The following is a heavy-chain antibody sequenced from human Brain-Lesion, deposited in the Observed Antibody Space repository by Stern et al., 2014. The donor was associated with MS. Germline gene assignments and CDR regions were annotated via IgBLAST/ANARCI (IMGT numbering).Heavy chain of an antibody. V-gene: IGHV4-39*01. J-gene: IGHJ4*02. D-gene: IGHD3-10*01. CDR3: AKLWLGELPESPFDY. CDR1: GGSISSSSYY. CDR2: IYYRGST. Sequence: KESGPGLVKPSETLSLTCTVSGGSISSSSYYWGWIRQPPGKGLEWIGSIYYRGSTSYNPSLKSRVTISMDTAKHQFSPWRSFVTAADTAVYFCAKLWLGELPESPFDYWGQGTLVTVSS.